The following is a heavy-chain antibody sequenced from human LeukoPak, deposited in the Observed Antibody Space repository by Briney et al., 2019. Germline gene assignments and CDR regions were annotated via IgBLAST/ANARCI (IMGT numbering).Heavy chain of an antibody. CDR3: ARRSDCGGDCKYNWFDP. J-gene: IGHJ5*02. CDR2: IYHSGST. V-gene: IGHV4-30-2*01. Sequence: SETLSLTCAVSGGSISSGGYSWSWIRQPPGKGLEWIGYIYHSGSTYYNPSLKSRVTISVDRSKNQFSLKLSSVTAADTAVYYCARRSDCGGDCKYNWFDPWGQGTLVTVSS. D-gene: IGHD2-21*02. CDR1: GGSISSGGYS.